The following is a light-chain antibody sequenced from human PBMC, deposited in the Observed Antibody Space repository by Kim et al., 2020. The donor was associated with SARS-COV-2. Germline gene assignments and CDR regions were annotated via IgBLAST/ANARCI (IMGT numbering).Light chain of an antibody. J-gene: IGKJ2*01. CDR1: QSIAAY. CDR2: GAS. Sequence: DVQLTQSPSSLSASVGDRVTITCRASQSIAAYLNWYQQKPGKAPKVLIYGASSLESGVPSRFSGSGSGTEYTLTISSLQPEDFATYYCQQSYSAPYTFGQGTKLEI. V-gene: IGKV1-39*01. CDR3: QQSYSAPYT.